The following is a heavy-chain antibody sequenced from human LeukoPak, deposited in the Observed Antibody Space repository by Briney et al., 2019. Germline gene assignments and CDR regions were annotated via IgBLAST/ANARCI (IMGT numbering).Heavy chain of an antibody. V-gene: IGHV3-23*01. CDR3: ATAWRATFAFDI. D-gene: IGHD1-26*01. Sequence: GGSLRLSCAVSGFTFRSYAMNWVRQAPGKGLEWVSVITDSGTNTYYGDSVKGRFTVSRDNSKNTLYLQMNSLRAEDAAVYYCATAWRATFAFDIWGQGTMVTVSS. J-gene: IGHJ3*02. CDR2: ITDSGTNT. CDR1: GFTFRSYA.